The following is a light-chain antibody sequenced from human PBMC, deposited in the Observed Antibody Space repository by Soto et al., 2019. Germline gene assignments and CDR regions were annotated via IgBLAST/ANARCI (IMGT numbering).Light chain of an antibody. Sequence: QSVLTQPASVSGSPGQSITISCTGTSSDIGAYNSVSWYQQHPGKAPKLLIYEVTNRPSGVSDRFSGSKSGNTASLTLSGRQAEDEANYYCNSYTTLSNRVFGTGTKLTVL. CDR3: NSYTTLSNRV. CDR2: EVT. CDR1: SSDIGAYNS. J-gene: IGLJ1*01. V-gene: IGLV2-14*01.